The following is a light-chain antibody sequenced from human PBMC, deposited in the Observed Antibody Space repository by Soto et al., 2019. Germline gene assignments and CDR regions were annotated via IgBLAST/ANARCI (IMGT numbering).Light chain of an antibody. CDR2: GAS. CDR3: QQYNNWPTWT. Sequence: EIVMTQSPATLSVSPGERATLSCRASQSVSSYLAWYQQKPGQAPRLLIYGASTRATGIPARFSGSGSGTEFTLTISSLQSGDFAVYYCQQYNNWPTWTFGQGTKVDI. CDR1: QSVSSY. J-gene: IGKJ1*01. V-gene: IGKV3-15*01.